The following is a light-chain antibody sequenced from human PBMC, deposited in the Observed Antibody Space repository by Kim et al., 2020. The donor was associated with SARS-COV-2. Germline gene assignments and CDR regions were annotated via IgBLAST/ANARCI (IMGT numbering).Light chain of an antibody. CDR1: QYITRR. CDR3: QQYDTYPWT. V-gene: IGKV1-5*03. J-gene: IGKJ1*01. CDR2: NAS. Sequence: GDRVTITCRSSQYITRRLAWYQQKPGKAPKVLISNASTLESGVPSTFSGSGSGTDFTLTISSLQPDDFATYFCQQYDTYPWTFGQGTKVDIK.